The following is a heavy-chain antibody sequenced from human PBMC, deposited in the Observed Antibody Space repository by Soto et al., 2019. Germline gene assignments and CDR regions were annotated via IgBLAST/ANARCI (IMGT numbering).Heavy chain of an antibody. Sequence: WVSKRVSWGALGFTFVDHWISWVRQAPGKGLEWVANIKQDGSEKYFVGSVNGRFTISRDNAKNSLFLQVNSLRAEDTAVYYCAREQRAIGVFDYWGQRSLVTVSS. CDR2: IKQDGSEK. D-gene: IGHD6-25*01. CDR1: GFTFVDHW. CDR3: AREQRAIGVFDY. J-gene: IGHJ4*02. V-gene: IGHV3-7*01.